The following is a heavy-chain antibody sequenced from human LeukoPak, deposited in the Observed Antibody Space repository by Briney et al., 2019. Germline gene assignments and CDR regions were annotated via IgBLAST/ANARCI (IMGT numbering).Heavy chain of an antibody. CDR1: GYTFTDYF. J-gene: IGHJ3*02. V-gene: IGHV1-2*02. CDR3: ARETVVVVAAIHRPNAFDI. CDR2: INPNSGGT. Sequence: ASVKVSCKASGYTFTDYFIHWVRQAPGQGLEWMGWINPNSGGTNYAQKFQGRVTMTRDTSISTAYMELSRLRSDDTAVYYCARETVVVVAAIHRPNAFDIWGQGTMVTVSS. D-gene: IGHD2-15*01.